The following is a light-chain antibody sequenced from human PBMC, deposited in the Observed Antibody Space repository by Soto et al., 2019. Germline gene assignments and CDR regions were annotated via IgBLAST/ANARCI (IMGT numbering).Light chain of an antibody. V-gene: IGKV1-5*01. CDR2: DGS. Sequence: DIQMTQSPATLSASLGDRVTITCRASQTINSWLAWYQQKPRKAPKPLSYDGSTLQSGVPSRFSGSGSGTESTLTVGSLQPDDGATYDCQQYNALWYTFGEGTKV. CDR3: QQYNALWYT. J-gene: IGKJ2*01. CDR1: QTINSW.